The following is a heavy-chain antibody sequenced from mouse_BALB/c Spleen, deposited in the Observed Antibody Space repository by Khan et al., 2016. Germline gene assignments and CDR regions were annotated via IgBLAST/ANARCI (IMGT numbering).Heavy chain of an antibody. CDR2: ILPGNANS. J-gene: IGHJ4*01. CDR3: ARAWYSMDY. Sequence: QVQLKQSGAELMKPGASVKISCKATGYTFSNYWIEWVKQRPGHGLEWIGDILPGNANSNYNENLKGKATLTADTSSNTAYMQLSSLTSWDSAVYYCARAWYSMDYWGQGTSVTVSS. V-gene: IGHV1-9*01. CDR1: GYTFSNYW.